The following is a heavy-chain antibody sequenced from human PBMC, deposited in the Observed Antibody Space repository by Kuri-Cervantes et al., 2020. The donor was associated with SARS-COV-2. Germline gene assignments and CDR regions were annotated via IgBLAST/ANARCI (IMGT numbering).Heavy chain of an antibody. Sequence: SETLSLTCGVYDGSFSGDYWSWIRQPPGKGLEWIGEINHSGSTNYNPSLKSRVTISVDTSKNQFSLKLSSVTAADTAVYYCARVKYYDSSGYLYWYFDLWGRGNLV. CDR1: DGSFSGDY. CDR3: ARVKYYDSSGYLYWYFDL. J-gene: IGHJ2*01. V-gene: IGHV4-34*01. D-gene: IGHD3-22*01. CDR2: INHSGST.